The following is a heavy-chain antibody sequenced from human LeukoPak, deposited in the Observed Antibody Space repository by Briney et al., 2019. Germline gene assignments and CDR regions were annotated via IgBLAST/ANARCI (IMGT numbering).Heavy chain of an antibody. CDR3: ARGVTGIDY. D-gene: IGHD1-20*01. V-gene: IGHV4-61*02. J-gene: IGHJ4*02. Sequence: SETLSLTCTVSGGSISSGSYYWSWIRQRAGKGLEWIGRIYTSGNTNYNPSLKSRVTISVDTSKDQFSLKLSSVTAADTAVYYCARGVTGIDYWGQGTLVTVSS. CDR1: GGSISSGSYY. CDR2: IYTSGNT.